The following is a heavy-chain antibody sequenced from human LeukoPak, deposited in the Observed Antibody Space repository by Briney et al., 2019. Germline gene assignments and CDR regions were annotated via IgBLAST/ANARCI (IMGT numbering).Heavy chain of an antibody. CDR3: ARGEAMIVVV. J-gene: IGHJ4*02. V-gene: IGHV4-30-2*01. CDR1: GGSISSGGYS. Sequence: SQTLSLTCAVSGGSISSGGYSWSWLRQPPGKGLEWIGYIYHSGSTYYNPSLKSRVTISVDRSKNQFSLKLSSVTAADTAVYYCARGEAMIVVVWGQGTLVTVSS. D-gene: IGHD3-22*01. CDR2: IYHSGST.